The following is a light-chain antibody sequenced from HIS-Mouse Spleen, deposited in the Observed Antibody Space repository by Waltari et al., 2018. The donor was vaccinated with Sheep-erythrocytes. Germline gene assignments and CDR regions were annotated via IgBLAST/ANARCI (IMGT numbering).Light chain of an antibody. CDR1: SSDVGSYNY. J-gene: IGLJ1*01. CDR3: CSYAGSYNHV. V-gene: IGLV2-11*01. Sequence: QSALTQPASVSGSPGQSITISCTGTSSDVGSYNYVSWYQKHPGQAPKLMIYDVSKLPSGVPDRFSGSKSGNTASLPISGLQAKDEADYYCCSYAGSYNHVFATGTKVTVL. CDR2: DVS.